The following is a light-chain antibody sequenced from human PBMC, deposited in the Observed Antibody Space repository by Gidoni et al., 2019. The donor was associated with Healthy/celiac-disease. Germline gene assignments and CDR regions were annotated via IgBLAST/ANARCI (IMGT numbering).Light chain of an antibody. V-gene: IGKV1-39*01. CDR1: QSISSY. Sequence: DIQMTQSPSSLSASVGDRVTITCRASQSISSYLNWYQQKPGKAPKLLIYAASSLQRGIPSRFSGSGSGTDFTLTISSRQPEDFATYYCQQSYSTPWTFDQGTKVEIK. CDR3: QQSYSTPWT. J-gene: IGKJ1*01. CDR2: AAS.